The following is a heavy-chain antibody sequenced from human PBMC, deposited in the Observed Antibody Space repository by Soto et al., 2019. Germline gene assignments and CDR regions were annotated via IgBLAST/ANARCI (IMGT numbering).Heavy chain of an antibody. CDR3: AMSKYDILSY. J-gene: IGHJ4*02. D-gene: IGHD3-9*01. CDR2: IYYSGST. CDR1: GGSISSYY. Sequence: SETLSLTCTVSGGSISSYYWSWIRQPPGKGLEWIGYIYYSGSTNYNPSLKSRVTISVDTSKNQFSLKLSSVTAADTAVYYCAMSKYDILSYWGQGTLVTVSS. V-gene: IGHV4-59*01.